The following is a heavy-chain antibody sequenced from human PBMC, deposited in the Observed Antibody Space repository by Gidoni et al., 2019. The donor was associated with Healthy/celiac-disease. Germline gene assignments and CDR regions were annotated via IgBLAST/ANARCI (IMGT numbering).Heavy chain of an antibody. Sequence: EVQLLESGGGLVQPGGSLRLSCAASGFPFSSYAMSWVRQAPGKGLEWVSAISGSGGSTYYADSVKGRFTISRDNSKNTLYLQMNSLRAEDTAVYYCAKDLTGELGAFDIWGQGTMVTVSS. V-gene: IGHV3-23*01. CDR1: GFPFSSYA. J-gene: IGHJ3*02. D-gene: IGHD7-27*01. CDR2: ISGSGGST. CDR3: AKDLTGELGAFDI.